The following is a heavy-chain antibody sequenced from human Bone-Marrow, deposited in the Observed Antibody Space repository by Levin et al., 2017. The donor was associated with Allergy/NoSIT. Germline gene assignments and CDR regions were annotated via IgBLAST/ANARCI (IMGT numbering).Heavy chain of an antibody. J-gene: IGHJ4*02. D-gene: IGHD3-22*01. CDR2: ISGNGGKT. CDR3: ARPPFDTMIVVGI. CDR1: GFTFSSYA. Sequence: GESLKISCAASGFTFSSYAMSWVRQAPGKGLEWVSAISGNGGKTYYADSVKGRFSISRDNSKSTLYLQMNSLRADDTAVYYCARPPFDTMIVVGIWGQGTLVTVSS. V-gene: IGHV3-23*01.